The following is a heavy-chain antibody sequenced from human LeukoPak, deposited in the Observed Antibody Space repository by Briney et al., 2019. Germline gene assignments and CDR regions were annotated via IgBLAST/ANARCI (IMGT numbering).Heavy chain of an antibody. Sequence: GESLKISCKGSGYSFTSYWIGWVRQMPRKGLEWMGIIYPGDSDTRYSPSFQGQVTISADKSISTAYLQWSSLKASDTAMYYCARLSYDSSGYYYFDYWGQGTLVTVSS. CDR1: GYSFTSYW. J-gene: IGHJ4*02. D-gene: IGHD3-22*01. CDR2: IYPGDSDT. V-gene: IGHV5-51*01. CDR3: ARLSYDSSGYYYFDY.